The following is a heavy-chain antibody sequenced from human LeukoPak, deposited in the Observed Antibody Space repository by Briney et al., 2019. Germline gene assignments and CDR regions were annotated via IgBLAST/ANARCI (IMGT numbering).Heavy chain of an antibody. CDR2: IIPILGIA. CDR1: GGTFSSYA. CDR3: ARAYSGSYSYYFDY. J-gene: IGHJ4*02. Sequence: ASVKVSCKASGGTFSSYAISWVRQAPGQGLEWMGRIIPILGIANYAQKFQGRVTITADKSTSTAYMELSSLRSEDTAVYYCARAYSGSYSYYFDYWGQGTLVTVSS. V-gene: IGHV1-69*04. D-gene: IGHD1-26*01.